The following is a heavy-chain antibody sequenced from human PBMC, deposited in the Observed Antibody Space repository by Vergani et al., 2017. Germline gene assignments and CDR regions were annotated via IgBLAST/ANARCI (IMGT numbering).Heavy chain of an antibody. CDR2: IIPILGIA. CDR1: GGTFSSYT. Sequence: QVHLVQSGAEVKKPGSSVKVSCKASGGTFSSYTISWVRQAPGQGLEWMGRIIPILGIANYAQKFQGRVTITADKSTSTAYMELSSLRSEDTAVYYCARAVLDVRGYSGYAPPDYWGQGTLVTVSS. D-gene: IGHD5-12*01. V-gene: IGHV1-69*09. J-gene: IGHJ4*02. CDR3: ARAVLDVRGYSGYAPPDY.